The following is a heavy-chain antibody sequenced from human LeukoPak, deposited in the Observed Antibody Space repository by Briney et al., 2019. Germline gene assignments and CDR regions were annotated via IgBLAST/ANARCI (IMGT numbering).Heavy chain of an antibody. Sequence: GSLRLSCAASGFTFSSYWMSWVRQAPGKGLEWVANIKQDGSEKYYVDSVKGRFTISRDNAKNSLYLQMNSLRVEDTAVYYCARDVPREDIVVVVAAPHGMDVWGQGTTVTVSS. V-gene: IGHV3-7*01. CDR3: ARDVPREDIVVVVAAPHGMDV. CDR2: IKQDGSEK. J-gene: IGHJ6*02. CDR1: GFTFSSYW. D-gene: IGHD2-15*01.